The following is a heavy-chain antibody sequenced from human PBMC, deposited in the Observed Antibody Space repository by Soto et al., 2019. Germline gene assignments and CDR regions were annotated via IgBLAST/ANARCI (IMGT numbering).Heavy chain of an antibody. CDR1: GFTFDDYT. V-gene: IGHV3-43*01. CDR3: AKDIRPPGSGQLVRGFDY. CDR2: ISWDGGST. D-gene: IGHD6-6*01. J-gene: IGHJ4*02. Sequence: EVQLVESGGVVVQPGGSLRLSCAASGFTFDDYTMHWVRQAPGKGLEWVSLISWDGGSTYYADSVKGRFTISRDNSKNSLYLQMNSLRTEDTALYYCAKDIRPPGSGQLVRGFDYWGQGTLVTVSS.